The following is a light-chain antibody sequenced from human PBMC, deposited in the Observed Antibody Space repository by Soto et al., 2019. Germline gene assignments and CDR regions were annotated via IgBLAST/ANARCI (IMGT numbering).Light chain of an antibody. Sequence: EIVMTQSPATLSVSPGERATLSCRASQSVSSNLAWYQQKPGQAPRLLIYGASTRATSIPARFSGSGSGTEFTLTISSLQSEDFAVYYCQTYNNWPPITFVQGTRLEI. CDR3: QTYNNWPPIT. CDR2: GAS. V-gene: IGKV3-15*01. CDR1: QSVSSN. J-gene: IGKJ5*01.